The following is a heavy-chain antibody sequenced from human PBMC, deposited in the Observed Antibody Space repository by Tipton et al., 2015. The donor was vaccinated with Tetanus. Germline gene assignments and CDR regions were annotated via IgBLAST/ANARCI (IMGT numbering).Heavy chain of an antibody. CDR2: INPYNGNT. J-gene: IGHJ4*02. CDR1: GYTFTSYG. CDR3: ARSRAVATISPFDY. Sequence: QLVQSGAEVKKPGASVKVSCKASGYTFTSYGISWVRQAPGQGPEWMGWINPYNGNTNYAQKLQGRVTMTTDTSTSTAHMELRSLRSDDTAVYYCARSRAVATISPFDYWGQGTLVTVSS. V-gene: IGHV1-18*01. D-gene: IGHD5-12*01.